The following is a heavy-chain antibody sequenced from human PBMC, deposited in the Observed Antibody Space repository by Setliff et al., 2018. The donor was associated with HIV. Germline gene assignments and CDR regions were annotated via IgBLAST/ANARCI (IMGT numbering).Heavy chain of an antibody. CDR1: GDFFSSDYY. CDR2: IYHSGST. D-gene: IGHD2-21*01. J-gene: IGHJ3*01. V-gene: IGHV4-38-2*02. Sequence: PSETLSLTCSVSGDFFSSDYYWGWIRQSPGKGLEWIGEIYHSGSTNDNPSLKSRVTISVDTSKKQFSLKLNSVTAADTAVYYCARKGAVWAFDVWGQGTMVTVSS. CDR3: ARKGAVWAFDV.